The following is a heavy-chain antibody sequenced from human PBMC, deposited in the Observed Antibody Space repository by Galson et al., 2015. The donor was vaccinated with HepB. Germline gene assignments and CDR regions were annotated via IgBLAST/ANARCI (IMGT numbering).Heavy chain of an antibody. CDR1: GYTFTSYG. Sequence: SVKVSCKASGYTFTSYGISWVRQAPGQGLEWMGWISAYNGNTNYAQKLQGRVTMTTDTSTSTAYMELRSLRSDDTAVYYCAREEDSSGWKPYYYYYYGMDVWGQGTTVTVSS. CDR2: ISAYNGNT. J-gene: IGHJ6*02. V-gene: IGHV1-18*04. D-gene: IGHD6-19*01. CDR3: AREEDSSGWKPYYYYYYGMDV.